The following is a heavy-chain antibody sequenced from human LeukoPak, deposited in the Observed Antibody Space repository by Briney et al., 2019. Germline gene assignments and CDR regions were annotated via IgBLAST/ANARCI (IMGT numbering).Heavy chain of an antibody. CDR1: GGSIGSYY. Sequence: SETLSLTCTVSGGSIGSYYWSWIRQPPGKGLEWIGYIYYSGSTNYNPSLKSRVTISVDTSKNQFSLKLTSVTAADTAVYYCARASSGYDAFDIWGQGTMVTVSS. J-gene: IGHJ3*02. V-gene: IGHV4-59*01. D-gene: IGHD3-22*01. CDR3: ARASSGYDAFDI. CDR2: IYYSGST.